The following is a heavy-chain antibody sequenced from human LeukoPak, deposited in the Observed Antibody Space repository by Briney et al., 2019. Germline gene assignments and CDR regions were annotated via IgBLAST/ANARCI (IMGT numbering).Heavy chain of an antibody. J-gene: IGHJ4*02. V-gene: IGHV3-48*03. D-gene: IGHD4-23*01. CDR3: ARDEDYGANFWYAY. CDR2: ISSSGSTK. CDR1: GFTFSIYE. Sequence: QSGGSLRLSCAASGFTFSIYEMNWVRQAPGKGLEWVSYISSSGSTKYYADSVKGRFTISRDNAKNSLYLQMNSLRAEDTAVYYCARDEDYGANFWYAYWGQGTQVTVSS.